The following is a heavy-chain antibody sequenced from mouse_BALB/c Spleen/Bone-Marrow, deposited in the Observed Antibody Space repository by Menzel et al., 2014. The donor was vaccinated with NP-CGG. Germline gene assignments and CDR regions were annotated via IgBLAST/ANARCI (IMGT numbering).Heavy chain of an antibody. Sequence: VQLQQSGAELAKPGASVKMSCKASGYTFTSYWMHWVKQRPGQGLEWIGYINPSTGYTEYNQKFKDKATLTADKSSSTAYMQLSSLTSEDSAVYYCARERYAGYYFDYWGQGTTLTVSP. V-gene: IGHV1-7*01. CDR1: GYTFTSYW. D-gene: IGHD2-3*01. J-gene: IGHJ2*01. CDR2: INPSTGYT. CDR3: ARERYAGYYFDY.